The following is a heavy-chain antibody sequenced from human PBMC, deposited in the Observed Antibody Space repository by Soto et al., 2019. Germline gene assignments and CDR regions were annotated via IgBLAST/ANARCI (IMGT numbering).Heavy chain of an antibody. J-gene: IGHJ4*02. CDR2: IYYSGSS. CDR1: GGSISSSSYY. D-gene: IGHD3-9*01. Sequence: SETLSLTCTVSGGSISSSSYYWGWIRQPPGKGLEWIGSIYYSGSSYYNPSLQSRVTISVDRSKAQFYLTLTSVTAADPAGYFWPRARYYDWCFDLWCLGTPVTVSS. V-gene: IGHV4-39*07. CDR3: PRARYYDWCFDL.